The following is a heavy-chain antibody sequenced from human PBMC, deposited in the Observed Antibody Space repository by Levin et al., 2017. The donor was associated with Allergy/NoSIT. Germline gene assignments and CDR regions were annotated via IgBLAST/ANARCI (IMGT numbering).Heavy chain of an antibody. V-gene: IGHV1-2*02. CDR3: ATPVVGYPDEDYFDY. J-gene: IGHJ4*02. Sequence: ASVKVSCKASGYTFTGYYMHWVRQAPGQGLEWMGWINPNSGGTNYAQKFQGRVTMTRDTSISTAYMELSRLRSDDTAVYYCATPVVGYPDEDYFDYWGQGTLVTVSS. CDR2: INPNSGGT. D-gene: IGHD3-22*01. CDR1: GYTFTGYY.